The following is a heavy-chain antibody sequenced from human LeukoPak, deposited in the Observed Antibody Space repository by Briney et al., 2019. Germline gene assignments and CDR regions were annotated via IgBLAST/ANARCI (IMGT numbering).Heavy chain of an antibody. V-gene: IGHV3-48*01. CDR1: GFTFSSYD. CDR2: ISSRGTTM. J-gene: IGHJ3*02. D-gene: IGHD6-13*01. Sequence: PGGSLRLSCAASGFTFSSYDMNWVRQAPGKGPEWVSYISSRGTTMYYADSVKGRFTISRDNAKKSLDLQMNSLRAEDTAVYYCAKGVAAAGLSKNAFDIWGQGTMVTVSS. CDR3: AKGVAAAGLSKNAFDI.